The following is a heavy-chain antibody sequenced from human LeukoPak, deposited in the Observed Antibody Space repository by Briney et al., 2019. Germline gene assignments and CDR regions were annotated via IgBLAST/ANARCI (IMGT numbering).Heavy chain of an antibody. J-gene: IGHJ5*02. CDR1: GFTFSSYS. D-gene: IGHD6-13*01. Sequence: GGSLRLSCAASGFTFSSYSMNWVRQAPGKGLEWVSSISSSSSYIYYADSVKGRFTISRDNAKNSLYLQMNSLRADGTAVYYCARAPYSSSWYSVWFDPWGQGTLVTVSS. CDR2: ISSSSSYI. CDR3: ARAPYSSSWYSVWFDP. V-gene: IGHV3-21*01.